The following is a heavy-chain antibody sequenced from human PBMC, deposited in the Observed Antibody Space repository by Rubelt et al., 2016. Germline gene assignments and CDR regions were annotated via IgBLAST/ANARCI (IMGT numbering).Heavy chain of an antibody. CDR2: FNHRGST. CDR1: GGSFSGYY. V-gene: IGHV4-34*01. Sequence: QVQLQQWGAGLLKPSETLSLTCAVYGGSFSGYYWSWIRQPPGKGLEWIGEFNHRGSTNYNPSLKSRVTISVDPAKNQFSLKLSSGTAADTAVYYCARGLPTNCSGGSCYHNFDYWGQGTLVTVSS. CDR3: ARGLPTNCSGGSCYHNFDY. J-gene: IGHJ4*02. D-gene: IGHD2-15*01.